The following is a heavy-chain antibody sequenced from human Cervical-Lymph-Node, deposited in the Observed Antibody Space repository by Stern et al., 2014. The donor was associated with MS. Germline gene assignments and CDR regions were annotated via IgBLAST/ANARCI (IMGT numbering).Heavy chain of an antibody. D-gene: IGHD4-11*01. J-gene: IGHJ4*02. CDR2: IFHCGGT. Sequence: QVQLQESGPGLVKPSGTLSLTCAISGGSITGSSLGRWVRQTPGKGLEWICEIFHCGGTHSNPSLKSRLTISVDKSKNQFSLKLTSVTAADTAMYYCTRNGFYSLDYWGQGILVTVSS. V-gene: IGHV4-4*02. CDR3: TRNGFYSLDY. CDR1: GGSITGSSL.